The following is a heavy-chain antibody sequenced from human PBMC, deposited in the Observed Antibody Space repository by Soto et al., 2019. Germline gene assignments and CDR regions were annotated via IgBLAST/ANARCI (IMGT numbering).Heavy chain of an antibody. CDR2: IYYTGST. D-gene: IGHD3-22*01. CDR3: ASTSYFDNSGSAN. CDR1: GGSISSDNYY. J-gene: IGHJ4*02. Sequence: TSETLSLTCTVSGGSISSDNYYWSWIRQPPGKGLEWIGYIYYTGSTYYNPSLKSRVVISIDTSQNQFSLKLSSVTAADTAVYYCASTSYFDNSGSANWGQGTLVTVSS. V-gene: IGHV4-30-4*01.